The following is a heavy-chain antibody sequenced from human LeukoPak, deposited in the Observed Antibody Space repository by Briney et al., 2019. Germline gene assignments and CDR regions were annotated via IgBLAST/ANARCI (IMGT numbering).Heavy chain of an antibody. CDR2: ISGHNGNT. CDR3: ARDGHYDSTGYYERGINFDY. Sequence: ASVKVSCKTSGFIFTDYGFSWVRQAPGQWPEWIGWISGHNGNTNYAEKFQGRVTITMDTSTTTSYLEVRSLRSDDTAVYFCARDGHYDSTGYYERGINFDYWGQGNLVSVSS. CDR1: GFIFTDYG. V-gene: IGHV1-18*01. J-gene: IGHJ4*02. D-gene: IGHD3-22*01.